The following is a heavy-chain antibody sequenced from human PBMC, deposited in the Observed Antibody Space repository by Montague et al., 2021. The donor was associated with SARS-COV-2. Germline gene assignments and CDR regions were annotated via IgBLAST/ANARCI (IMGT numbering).Heavy chain of an antibody. CDR2: NYLHGNA. D-gene: IGHD2-21*02. V-gene: IGHV4-38-2*02. CDR3: ARGRVTRAGFDY. J-gene: IGHJ4*02. CDR1: GYFIGTYYY. Sequence: SETLSLTCSVSGYFIGTYYYWGWLRPSPGKGLECIGSNYLHGNAYYHPSLNSRVIISLDTSNNQFALRLTSVTTSDTAVYYCARGRVTRAGFDYWGQGIRVIVSS.